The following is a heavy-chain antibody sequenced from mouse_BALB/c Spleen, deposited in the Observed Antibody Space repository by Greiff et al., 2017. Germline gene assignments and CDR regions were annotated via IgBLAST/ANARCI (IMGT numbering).Heavy chain of an antibody. J-gene: IGHJ3*01. Sequence: VQLQESGPSLVQPSQSLSITCTVSGFSLTSYGVHWVRQSPGKGLEWLGVIWRGGSTDYNSALKSRLSISKDNSKSQVFLKMNSLQTDDTARYYCARGKSWFAYWGQGTLVTVSA. CDR1: GFSLTSYG. V-gene: IGHV2-4-1*01. CDR2: IWRGGST. CDR3: ARGKSWFAY.